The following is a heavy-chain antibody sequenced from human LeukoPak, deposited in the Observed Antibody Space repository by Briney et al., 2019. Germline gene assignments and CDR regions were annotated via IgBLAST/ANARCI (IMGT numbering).Heavy chain of an antibody. Sequence: PGGSLRLSCAASGFTFSSYSMNWVRQAPGKGLEGVSSISRSSSYIYYADSVRGRFTISRDNAKNSLYLQMNSLRAEETAVYYCARGAYYDILTVSFYYFDYWGQGTLVTVSS. CDR3: ARGAYYDILTVSFYYFDY. V-gene: IGHV3-21*01. D-gene: IGHD3-9*01. CDR2: ISRSSSYI. CDR1: GFTFSSYS. J-gene: IGHJ4*02.